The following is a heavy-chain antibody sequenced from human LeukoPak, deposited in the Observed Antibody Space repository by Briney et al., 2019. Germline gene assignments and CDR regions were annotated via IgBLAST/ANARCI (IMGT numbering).Heavy chain of an antibody. V-gene: IGHV4-59*12. CDR1: GGSISSYY. D-gene: IGHD1-26*01. Sequence: PSETLSLTCTVSGGSISSYYWSWIRQPPGKGLEWIGNIYHSGSTNYNPSLKSRVTISVDTSKNQFSLKLSSVTAADTAVYYCARGRIAGGAFDIWGQGTMVTVSS. CDR2: IYHSGST. J-gene: IGHJ3*02. CDR3: ARGRIAGGAFDI.